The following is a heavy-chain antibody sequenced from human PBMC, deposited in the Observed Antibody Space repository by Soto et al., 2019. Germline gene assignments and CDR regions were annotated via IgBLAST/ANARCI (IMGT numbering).Heavy chain of an antibody. CDR2: ISWNSDHI. V-gene: IGHV3-9*01. J-gene: IGHJ5*01. Sequence: GGSLRLSCAASGFTCYDYAMHWVRQAPGKGLEWVSGISWNSDHIGYADSVKGRFTISRDNAKNSLYLQMNSLRTEDTAFYYCAKDIAAYYYDSNGYFDYWGQGTLVTVSS. D-gene: IGHD3-22*01. CDR1: GFTCYDYA. CDR3: AKDIAAYYYDSNGYFDY.